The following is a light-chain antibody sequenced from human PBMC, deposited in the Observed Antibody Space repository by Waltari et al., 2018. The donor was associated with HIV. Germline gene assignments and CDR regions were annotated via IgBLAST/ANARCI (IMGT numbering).Light chain of an antibody. CDR1: SSNIGRNS. J-gene: IGLJ2*01. CDR3: GTWDNSLSAGV. CDR2: DSD. Sequence: QSMLTQPPSVSAASGQKVTISCSGSSSNIGRNSISWYQQLPGTAPKLLIYDSDKRPSGIPDRFSGSKSGTSATVGITGLQTGDEADYYCGTWDNSLSAGVIGGGTKLTVL. V-gene: IGLV1-51*01.